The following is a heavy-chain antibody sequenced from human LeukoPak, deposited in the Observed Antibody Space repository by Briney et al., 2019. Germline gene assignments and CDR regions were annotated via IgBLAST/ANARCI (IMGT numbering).Heavy chain of an antibody. CDR3: AGQHDSNGYYFY. D-gene: IGHD3-22*01. Sequence: PSETLSLTCAVTGNSVSSAYYWGWIRQPPGKGLEWIGSIYHIGSTYYNPSLKSRVTISVDTSKNRFSPKLTSVTAADTAVYYCAGQHDSNGYYFYWGQGTLVTVSS. J-gene: IGHJ4*02. CDR1: GNSVSSAYY. CDR2: IYHIGST. V-gene: IGHV4-38-2*01.